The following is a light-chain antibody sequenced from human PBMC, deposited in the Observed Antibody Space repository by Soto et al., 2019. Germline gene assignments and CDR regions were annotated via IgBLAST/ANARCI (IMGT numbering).Light chain of an antibody. Sequence: DIQMTQSPSTPSASVGDRVTITCRASQSINNWLAWYQQKPGKAPKLLIYKAFSLGSGVPSRFSGRGSGTDFTLTISSLQPEDVATYYCQKCKVAPFTFGGGTKVDIK. J-gene: IGKJ4*01. CDR2: KAF. CDR1: QSINNW. CDR3: QKCKVAPFT. V-gene: IGKV1-5*03.